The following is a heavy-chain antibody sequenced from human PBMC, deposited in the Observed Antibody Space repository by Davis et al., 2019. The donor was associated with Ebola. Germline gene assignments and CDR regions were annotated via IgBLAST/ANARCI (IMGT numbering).Heavy chain of an antibody. CDR2: INHSGST. J-gene: IGHJ6*02. CDR1: GGSISSSNW. Sequence: SETLSLTCAVSGGSISSSNWWSWVRQPPGKGLEWIGEINHSGSTNYNPSLKSRVTISVDTSKNQFSLKLSSVTAADTAVYYCARDRRRGYSYGKGLYYGMDVWGQGTTVTVSS. V-gene: IGHV4-4*02. D-gene: IGHD5-18*01. CDR3: ARDRRRGYSYGKGLYYGMDV.